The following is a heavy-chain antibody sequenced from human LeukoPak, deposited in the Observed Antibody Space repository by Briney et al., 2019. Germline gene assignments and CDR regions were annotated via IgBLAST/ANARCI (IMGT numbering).Heavy chain of an antibody. J-gene: IGHJ4*02. D-gene: IGHD6-6*01. CDR2: INHRGST. V-gene: IGHV4-34*01. CDR1: GGSFSGYH. CDR3: ARGRGAARFVTIEFDY. Sequence: SETLSLTCAVYGGSFSGYHWSWIRQPPGKGLEWIGEINHRGSTNYNPSLKSRVTMSIDTSKNQFSLKLSSVTAADTAVYYCARGRGAARFVTIEFDYWGQGALVTVSS.